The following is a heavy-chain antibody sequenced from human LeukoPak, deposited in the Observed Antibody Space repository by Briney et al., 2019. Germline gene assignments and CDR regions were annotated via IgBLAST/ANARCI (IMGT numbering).Heavy chain of an antibody. J-gene: IGHJ6*02. Sequence: GGSLRLSCAASGFTFSHYAMHWVRQAPGKGLEWVALISYNGSNIQYADSLKGRFTISRDNAKNSLYLQMHSLRVDDTAVYYCARGVYYLSVGGHRRGMDVWGQGTTVTVSS. CDR3: ARGVYYLSVGGHRRGMDV. CDR1: GFTFSHYA. V-gene: IGHV3-30-3*01. D-gene: IGHD3-10*01. CDR2: ISYNGSNI.